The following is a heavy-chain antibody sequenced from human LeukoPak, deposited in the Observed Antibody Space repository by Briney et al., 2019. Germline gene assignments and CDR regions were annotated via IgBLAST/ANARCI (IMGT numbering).Heavy chain of an antibody. Sequence: QTGGSLRLSCAASGFTFSSYGMHWVRQAPGKGLEWVAFIRYDGSNKYYADSVKGRFTISRDNAKNSLYLQMNSLRAEDTAVYYCARDRYNWNDWFDPWGQGTLVTVSS. D-gene: IGHD1-1*01. J-gene: IGHJ5*02. CDR2: IRYDGSNK. CDR3: ARDRYNWNDWFDP. V-gene: IGHV3-30*02. CDR1: GFTFSSYG.